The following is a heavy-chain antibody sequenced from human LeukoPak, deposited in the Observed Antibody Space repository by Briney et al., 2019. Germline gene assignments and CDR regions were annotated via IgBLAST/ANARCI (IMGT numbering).Heavy chain of an antibody. D-gene: IGHD5-12*01. CDR1: GGSISSYY. J-gene: IGHJ6*03. V-gene: IGHV4-59*01. Sequence: SETLSLTCTVSGGSISSYYWSWIRQPPGKGLEWIGYIHYSESTHYNPSLKSRVTISVDTSKNQVSLKLRSVTAADTAVYYCARTTEGYAGGPGYSYYYYMDVWGKGTTVTISS. CDR3: ARTTEGYAGGPGYSYYYYMDV. CDR2: IHYSEST.